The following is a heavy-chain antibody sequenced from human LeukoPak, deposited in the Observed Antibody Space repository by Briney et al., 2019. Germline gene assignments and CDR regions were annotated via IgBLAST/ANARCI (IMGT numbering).Heavy chain of an antibody. CDR3: ARDFPDYYDSSGYYRNGGCSDY. CDR2: ISSSSSTV. CDR1: GFTFNSYA. D-gene: IGHD3-22*01. J-gene: IGHJ4*02. V-gene: IGHV3-48*01. Sequence: GGSLRLSCAASGFTFNSYAMSWVRQAPGKGLEWVSYISSSSSTVYYADSVKGRFTISRDNAKNSLYLQMNSLRAEDTAVYYCARDFPDYYDSSGYYRNGGCSDYWGQGTLVTVSS.